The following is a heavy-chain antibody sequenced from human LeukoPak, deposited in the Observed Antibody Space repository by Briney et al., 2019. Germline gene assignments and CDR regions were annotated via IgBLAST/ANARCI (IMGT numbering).Heavy chain of an antibody. D-gene: IGHD1-1*01. Sequence: GRSLRLSCAASGFTFSDYAIHWVRQAPGKGLEWVAVISYDGSNKYYADSVKGRFTISRDNSKDTLYLQVNSLRPEDTAVYYCARGWGTTGTTGDAFDIWGQGTMVTVSS. V-gene: IGHV3-30*04. CDR2: ISYDGSNK. CDR1: GFTFSDYA. CDR3: ARGWGTTGTTGDAFDI. J-gene: IGHJ3*02.